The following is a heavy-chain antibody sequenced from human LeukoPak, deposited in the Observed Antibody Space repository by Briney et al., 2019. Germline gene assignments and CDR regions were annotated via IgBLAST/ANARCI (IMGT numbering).Heavy chain of an antibody. Sequence: GGSLRLSCAASGFTFNTYWMHWVRQAPARGLVWVSRINFDGSTADYADSVKGRFTISRDNAKNTLYLQMNSLRAEDTALYYCARDFFVDSWGQGTLVTVSA. CDR1: GFTFNTYW. CDR2: INFDGSTA. CDR3: ARDFFVDS. D-gene: IGHD2/OR15-2a*01. V-gene: IGHV3-74*01. J-gene: IGHJ4*02.